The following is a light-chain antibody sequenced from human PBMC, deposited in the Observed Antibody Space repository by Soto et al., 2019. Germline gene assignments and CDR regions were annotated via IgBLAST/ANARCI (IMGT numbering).Light chain of an antibody. CDR3: FQSYHFPCT. CDR1: HGLVHSSGNTY. V-gene: IGKV2-24*01. CDR2: KVS. Sequence: DVVLTQTALSSPVTLGQPASISCRSSHGLVHSSGNTYLSWLHQRPGQPPRLLFFKVSERFSGAPDRFNARGAGTEFKLQISRVEAEDVGIYYCFQSYHFPCTFGQGTKL. J-gene: IGKJ2*01.